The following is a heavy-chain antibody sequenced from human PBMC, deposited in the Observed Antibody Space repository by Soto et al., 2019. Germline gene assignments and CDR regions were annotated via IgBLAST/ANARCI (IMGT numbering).Heavy chain of an antibody. Sequence: SETLSLTCTVSGGSISSGGYYWSWIRQHPGKGLEWIGYIYSSGSTYYNPSLKSRVTISVDTSKNQFSLKLSSVTAEDTAVYYCARESEDLTSNFDYWGQGTLVTVSS. J-gene: IGHJ4*02. CDR2: IYSSGST. CDR1: GGSISSGGYY. CDR3: ARESEDLTSNFDY. V-gene: IGHV4-31*03.